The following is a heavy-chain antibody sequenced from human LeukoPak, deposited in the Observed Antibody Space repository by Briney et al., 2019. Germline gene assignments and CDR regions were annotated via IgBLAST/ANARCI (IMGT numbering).Heavy chain of an antibody. CDR2: IRYDGSNK. CDR3: AKDGGSRIYYYYYGMDV. V-gene: IGHV3-30*02. J-gene: IGHJ6*02. CDR1: GFTFSSYG. Sequence: GGSLRLSCAASGFTFSSYGMHWVRQAPGKGLEWVAFIRYDGSNKYYADSVKGRFTISRDNSKNTLYLQMNSLRAEDTAVHYCAKDGGSRIYYYYYGMDVWGQGITVTVSS. D-gene: IGHD2-2*01.